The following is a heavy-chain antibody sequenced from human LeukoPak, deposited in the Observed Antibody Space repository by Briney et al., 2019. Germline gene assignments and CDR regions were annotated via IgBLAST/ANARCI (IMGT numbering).Heavy chain of an antibody. V-gene: IGHV3-30*03. Sequence: QPGGSLRLSCAASGFTFSSYGMHWVRQAPGKGLEWVAVISYDGSNKYYADSVKGRFTISRDDSKNTAYLQMNSLKTEDTAVYYCTRESSSFSFDYWGQGTLVTVSS. CDR3: TRESSSFSFDY. J-gene: IGHJ4*02. CDR2: ISYDGSNK. D-gene: IGHD6-13*01. CDR1: GFTFSSYG.